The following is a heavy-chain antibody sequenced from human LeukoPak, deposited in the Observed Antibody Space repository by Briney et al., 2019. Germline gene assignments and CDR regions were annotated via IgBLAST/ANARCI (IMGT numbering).Heavy chain of an antibody. J-gene: IGHJ4*02. CDR1: GFTFSRYG. Sequence: PGRSLRLSCAASGFTFSRYGMHWVRQAPGKGLEWVAVISYDGSNKYYADSVKGRFTISRDNSKNTLYLQMNSLRAEDTAVYYCAKDRIMVRGYYFDYWGQGTLVTVSS. V-gene: IGHV3-30*18. CDR2: ISYDGSNK. D-gene: IGHD3-10*01. CDR3: AKDRIMVRGYYFDY.